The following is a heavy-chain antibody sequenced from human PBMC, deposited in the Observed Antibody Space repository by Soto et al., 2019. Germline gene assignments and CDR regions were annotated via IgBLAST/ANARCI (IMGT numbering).Heavy chain of an antibody. J-gene: IGHJ3*02. D-gene: IGHD7-27*01. V-gene: IGHV3-33*01. Sequence: GGSLRLSCAASGFTFSSYGMHWVRQAPGKGLGWVAVIWYDGSNKYYADSVKGRFTISRDNSKNTLYLQMNSLRAEDTAVYYCARVTGDHAFDIWGQGTMVTVSS. CDR3: ARVTGDHAFDI. CDR2: IWYDGSNK. CDR1: GFTFSSYG.